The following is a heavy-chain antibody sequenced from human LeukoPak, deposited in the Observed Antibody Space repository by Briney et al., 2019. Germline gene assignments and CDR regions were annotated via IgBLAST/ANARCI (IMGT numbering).Heavy chain of an antibody. CDR2: ISAYNGNT. Sequence: GASVKVSCKASGYTFTSYGISWVRQAPGQGLEWMGWISAYNGNTSYAQKLQGRVTMTTDTSTSTAYMELRSLRSDDTAVYYCARVGVAAAGMWFNFDYWGQGTLVTVSS. D-gene: IGHD6-13*01. V-gene: IGHV1-18*01. CDR3: ARVGVAAAGMWFNFDY. J-gene: IGHJ4*02. CDR1: GYTFTSYG.